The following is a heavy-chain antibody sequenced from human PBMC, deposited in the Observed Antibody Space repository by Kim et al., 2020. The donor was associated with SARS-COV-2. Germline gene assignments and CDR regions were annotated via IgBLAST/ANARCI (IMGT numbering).Heavy chain of an antibody. CDR3: ARENGDYVWGSYRYFDF. J-gene: IGHJ4*02. D-gene: IGHD3-16*02. V-gene: IGHV3-48*01. Sequence: VKGRFTISRDNGNNSLYLQVNSLRAEDTAVYYCARENGDYVWGSYRYFDFWGQGTLVTVSS.